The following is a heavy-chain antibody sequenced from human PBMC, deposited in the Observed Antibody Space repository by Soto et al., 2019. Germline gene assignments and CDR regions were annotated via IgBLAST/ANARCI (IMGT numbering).Heavy chain of an antibody. CDR1: GYTLTSYY. CDR3: ARGDYDVLTGYYPLDF. J-gene: IGHJ4*02. V-gene: IGHV1-46*01. Sequence: ASVKVSCKASGYTLTSYYMHWVRQAPGQGLAWMGIINPSGGSTSYAQNYQGRITMTSDTSTTTVYMELSSLRSEDTAVYFCARGDYDVLTGYYPLDFWGQGILVTVSS. D-gene: IGHD3-9*01. CDR2: INPSGGST.